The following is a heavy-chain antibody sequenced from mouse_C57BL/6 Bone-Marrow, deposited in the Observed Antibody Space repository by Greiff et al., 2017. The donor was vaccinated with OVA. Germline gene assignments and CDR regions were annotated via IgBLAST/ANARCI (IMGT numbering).Heavy chain of an antibody. J-gene: IGHJ4*01. CDR3: ARDAGTYYYAMDY. D-gene: IGHD4-1*01. CDR1: GISITTGNYR. V-gene: IGHV3-5*01. CDR2: IYYSGTI. Sequence: EVKLMESGPGLVKRSQTVFLTCTVTGISITTGNYRWSWIRQFPGNKLEWIGYIYYSGTITYNPSLTSRTTITRDTPKNQFFLEMNSLNAEDTATYYCARDAGTYYYAMDYWGQGTSVTVSS.